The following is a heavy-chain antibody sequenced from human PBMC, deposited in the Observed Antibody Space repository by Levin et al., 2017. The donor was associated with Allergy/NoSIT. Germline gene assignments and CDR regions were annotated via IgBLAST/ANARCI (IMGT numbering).Heavy chain of an antibody. Sequence: GGSLRLSCKASGYTFTSYGISWVRQAPGHGLEWMGWISAYNANTNYAQKLQGRVTMTTDTPTSTAYMELRSLRSDDTAVYYCARGDVYSSGGYGDYYYAMDVWGQGTTVTVSS. CDR2: ISAYNANT. J-gene: IGHJ6*02. V-gene: IGHV1-18*01. CDR3: ARGDVYSSGGYGDYYYAMDV. D-gene: IGHD6-19*01. CDR1: GYTFTSYG.